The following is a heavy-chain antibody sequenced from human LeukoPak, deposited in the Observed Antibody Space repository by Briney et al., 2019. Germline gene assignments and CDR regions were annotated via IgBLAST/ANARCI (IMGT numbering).Heavy chain of an antibody. J-gene: IGHJ4*02. CDR3: AVVVVAATLSV. CDR2: ISAYNGNT. V-gene: IGHV1-18*01. Sequence: ASVKVSCKASGYTFTTYAIHWVRQAPGQRLEWMGWISAYNGNTNYAQKLQGRVTMTTDTSTSTAYMELRSLRSDDTAVYYCAVVVVAATLSVWGQGTLVTVSS. D-gene: IGHD2-15*01. CDR1: GYTFTTYA.